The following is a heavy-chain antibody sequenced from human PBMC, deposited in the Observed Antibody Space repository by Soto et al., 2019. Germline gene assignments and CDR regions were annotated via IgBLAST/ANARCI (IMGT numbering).Heavy chain of an antibody. J-gene: IGHJ4*02. V-gene: IGHV4-30-2*01. CDR2: IFHSGKT. CDR1: GGSISSGGFS. D-gene: IGHD2-21*02. Sequence: SETLSLTCTVSGGSISSGGFSWSWIRQPPGKGLEWIGNIFHSGKTYYSPSLKSRVTMSVDPSKNQFSLNLTSVTAADTAVYFCARAFPSAGLNPSFDHWGPGTLVTVSS. CDR3: ARAFPSAGLNPSFDH.